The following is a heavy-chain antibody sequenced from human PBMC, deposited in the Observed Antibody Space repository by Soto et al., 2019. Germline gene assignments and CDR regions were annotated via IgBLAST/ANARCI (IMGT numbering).Heavy chain of an antibody. D-gene: IGHD3-22*01. CDR3: ARARITMIVVVPLDP. V-gene: IGHV1-3*01. CDR1: GYTFTSYA. J-gene: IGHJ5*02. Sequence: ASVKVSCKASGYTFTSYAMHWVRQAPGQRLEWMGWINAGNGNTKYSQKFQGRVTITRDTSASTAYMELSSLRSEDTAVYYCARARITMIVVVPLDPWGQGTLVTVSS. CDR2: INAGNGNT.